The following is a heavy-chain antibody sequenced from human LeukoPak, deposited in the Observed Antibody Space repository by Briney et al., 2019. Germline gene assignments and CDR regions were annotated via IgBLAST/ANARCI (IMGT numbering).Heavy chain of an antibody. Sequence: PGGSLRLSCAASGFNFSRNGMHWVRQAPSKGLEWVAFIRYDGTKKFYGDSVRGRFTISRDNSKNTLYLQMNNLRDEDTAVYYCARDFDDVNGDFYYIPDYWGQGMLVTVSA. V-gene: IGHV3-30*02. CDR3: ARDFDDVNGDFYYIPDY. J-gene: IGHJ4*02. D-gene: IGHD2-21*02. CDR1: GFNFSRNG. CDR2: IRYDGTKK.